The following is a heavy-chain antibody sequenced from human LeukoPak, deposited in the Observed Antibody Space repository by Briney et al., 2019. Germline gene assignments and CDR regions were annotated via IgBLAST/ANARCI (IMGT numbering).Heavy chain of an antibody. CDR3: AELGITMIGGV. CDR2: ISSSGSTI. J-gene: IGHJ6*04. D-gene: IGHD3-10*02. Sequence: GGTLRLSCAASGFTFSSYEMNWVRQAPGKGLEWVSYISSSGSTIYYADSVKGRFTISRDNAKNSLYLQMNSLRADDTAVYYCAELGITMIGGVWGKGTTVTISS. V-gene: IGHV3-48*03. CDR1: GFTFSSYE.